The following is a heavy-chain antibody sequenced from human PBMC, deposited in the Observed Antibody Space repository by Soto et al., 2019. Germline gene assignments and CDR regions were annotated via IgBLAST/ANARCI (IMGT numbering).Heavy chain of an antibody. CDR2: IYYSGST. V-gene: IGHV4-59*01. J-gene: IGHJ4*02. CDR3: ARGCVYYYDSSGYSRNQCFDY. CDR1: GGSISSYY. Sequence: SETLSLTCTVSGGSISSYYWSWIRQPPGKGLEWIGYIYYSGSTNYNPSLKSRVTISVDTSKNQFSLKLSSVTAADTAVYYCARGCVYYYDSSGYSRNQCFDYWGQGTLGTVSS. D-gene: IGHD3-22*01.